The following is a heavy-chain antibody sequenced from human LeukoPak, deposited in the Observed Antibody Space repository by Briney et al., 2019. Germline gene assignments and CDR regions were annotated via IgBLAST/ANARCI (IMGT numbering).Heavy chain of an antibody. CDR3: AKYYGAGTEFDY. J-gene: IGHJ4*02. D-gene: IGHD3-10*01. CDR2: ISGSGGST. Sequence: GGSLRLSCAASGFTFSSYAMSWVRQAPGKGLEWVSAISGSGGSTYYADSVKGRFTISRDNSKNTLYLQMDSLRAEDTAVYYCAKYYGAGTEFDYWAREPWSPSPQ. V-gene: IGHV3-23*01. CDR1: GFTFSSYA.